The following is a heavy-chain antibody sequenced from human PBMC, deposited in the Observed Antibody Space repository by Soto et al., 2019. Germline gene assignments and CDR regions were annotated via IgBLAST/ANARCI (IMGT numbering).Heavy chain of an antibody. Sequence: PSETLSLTCAFYCGSFIGYYWSWIRQPPGKGLEWIGEISHSGSTNYNPSLKSRVTISVDTSKNQFSLKLSSVTAADTAVYYCARGLRGYCSGGSCYSFGYYYYGMDVWGQGTTVTVSS. D-gene: IGHD2-15*01. CDR3: ARGLRGYCSGGSCYSFGYYYYGMDV. CDR2: ISHSGST. J-gene: IGHJ6*02. V-gene: IGHV4-34*01. CDR1: CGSFIGYY.